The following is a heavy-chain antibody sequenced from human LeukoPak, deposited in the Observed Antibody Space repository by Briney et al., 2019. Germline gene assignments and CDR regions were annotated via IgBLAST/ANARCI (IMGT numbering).Heavy chain of an antibody. CDR3: AKPYCSSTSCRAFGLVGYFQH. CDR1: GFTFSSYW. Sequence: PGGSLRLSCAASGFTFSSYWMSWVRQAPGKGLEGVAFIRYDGSNKYYADSVKGRFTISRDNSKNTLYLQMNSLRAEDTAVYYCAKPYCSSTSCRAFGLVGYFQHWGQGTLVTVSS. J-gene: IGHJ1*01. V-gene: IGHV3-30*02. D-gene: IGHD2-2*01. CDR2: IRYDGSNK.